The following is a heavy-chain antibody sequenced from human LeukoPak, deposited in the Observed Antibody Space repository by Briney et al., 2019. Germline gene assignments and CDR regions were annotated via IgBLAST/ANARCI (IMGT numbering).Heavy chain of an antibody. D-gene: IGHD3-22*01. J-gene: IGHJ6*02. CDR3: VKVYYYDSSGYYVGGTYFGMDV. CDR1: GFTFSRYA. Sequence: GGSLRLSRSASGFTFSRYAMHWVRQAPGKGLEYVSGISSNGASTYHADSLKDRFTIYRDNSKNTVSLQMSGLRAEDTAVYYCVKVYYYDSSGYYVGGTYFGMDVWGQGTTVSVSS. V-gene: IGHV3-64D*09. CDR2: ISSNGAST.